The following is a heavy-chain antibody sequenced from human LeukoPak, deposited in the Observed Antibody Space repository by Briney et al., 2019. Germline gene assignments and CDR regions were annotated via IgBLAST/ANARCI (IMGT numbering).Heavy chain of an antibody. CDR2: INPSGGST. CDR1: GYTFTSDY. D-gene: IGHD4-17*01. Sequence: ASVKVSCKASGYTFTSDYMHWVRQAPGRGLEWMGIINPSGGSTSYAQKFQGRVTMTRDTSTSTVYMELSSLRSEDTAVYYCARAWMTTVTTPGYWGQGTLVTVSS. V-gene: IGHV1-46*01. CDR3: ARAWMTTVTTPGY. J-gene: IGHJ4*02.